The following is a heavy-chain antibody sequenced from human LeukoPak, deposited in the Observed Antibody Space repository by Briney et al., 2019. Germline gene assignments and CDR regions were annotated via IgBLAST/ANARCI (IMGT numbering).Heavy chain of an antibody. J-gene: IGHJ4*02. V-gene: IGHV3-74*01. D-gene: IGHD3-22*01. CDR1: GFTFSNYW. CDR2: INTDGTRT. CDR3: ARSPGYYYDSSGCDEADY. Sequence: GGSLRLSCAASGFTFSNYWMHWVRQVPGKGLVWVSRINTDGTRTNYADSVEGRFTISRENARNTVYLQMNSLRAEDTAVYYCARSPGYYYDSSGCDEADYWGQGTLVTVSS.